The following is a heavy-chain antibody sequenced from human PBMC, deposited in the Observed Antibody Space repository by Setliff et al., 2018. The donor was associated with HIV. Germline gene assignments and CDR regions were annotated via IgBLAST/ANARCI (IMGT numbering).Heavy chain of an antibody. J-gene: IGHJ2*01. D-gene: IGHD3-16*01. V-gene: IGHV1-3*01. CDR1: GYTFTTYA. CDR2: INAGNGNT. Sequence: GASVKVSCKASGYTFTTYAFHWVRQAPGQRLEWMGWINAGNGNTKYSQQLQDRVTITSDTSATTVYMELSSLRSEDTAVYYCARVVRDDFYWFFDLWGRGTLVTVSS. CDR3: ARVVRDDFYWFFDL.